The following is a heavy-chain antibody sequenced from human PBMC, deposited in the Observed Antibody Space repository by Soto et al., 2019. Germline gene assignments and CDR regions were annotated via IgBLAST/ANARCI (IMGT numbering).Heavy chain of an antibody. Sequence: QVQLVQSGDEVKKTGASVKVSCRASGYTLTNYGISWVRQAPGQGLFWMGWISGHNGNTRYAQNVQGRLTLTIDTSTNTAYMELMSLKIDDTAMYYCVRDWQLSPWGKGTLVTVPS. CDR3: VRDWQLSP. CDR2: ISGHNGNT. V-gene: IGHV1-18*01. CDR1: GYTLTNYG. D-gene: IGHD1-1*01. J-gene: IGHJ5*02.